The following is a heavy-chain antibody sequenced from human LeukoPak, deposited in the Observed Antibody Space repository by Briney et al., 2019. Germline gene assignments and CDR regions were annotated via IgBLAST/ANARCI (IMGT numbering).Heavy chain of an antibody. J-gene: IGHJ6*03. CDR1: SGSISTSNYY. CDR2: IFYSGST. Sequence: SETLSLTCTVSSGSISTSNYYWGWVRQPPGKALEWIGNIFYSGSTYYSPSLKSRVTISLDTSRNQFSLKLSSVTAADTAVYYCARDRIIVRARYYYMDIWGKGTTVTVSS. D-gene: IGHD3-10*02. CDR3: ARDRIIVRARYYYMDI. V-gene: IGHV4-39*07.